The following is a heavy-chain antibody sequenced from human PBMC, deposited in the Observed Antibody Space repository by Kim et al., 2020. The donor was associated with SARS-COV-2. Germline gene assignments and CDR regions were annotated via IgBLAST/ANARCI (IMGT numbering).Heavy chain of an antibody. D-gene: IGHD6-13*01. CDR2: IKQDGSEK. Sequence: GGSLRLSCAASGFTFSSYWMSWVRQAPGKGLEWVANIKQDGSEKYYVDSVKGRFTISRDNAKNSLYLQMNSLRAEDTAVYYCARDGVAAAGRGYYYYGMDVWGQGTTVTVSS. J-gene: IGHJ6*02. CDR3: ARDGVAAAGRGYYYYGMDV. CDR1: GFTFSSYW. V-gene: IGHV3-7*01.